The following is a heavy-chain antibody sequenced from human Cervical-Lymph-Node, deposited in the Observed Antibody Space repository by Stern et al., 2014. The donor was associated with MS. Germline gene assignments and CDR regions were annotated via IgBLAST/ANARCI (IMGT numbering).Heavy chain of an antibody. CDR1: GYTFTAFF. D-gene: IGHD1-26*01. Sequence: VQLVESGTQMQKPGASVKVSCKASGYTFTAFFIHWVRQVPGQGLEWMGRLNPNSDDPTYAQNLRDRVTLTSDTSIGTAYLELSRLTSADTAVYYCAREATRIVVGIDYWGQGTQVTVSS. CDR2: LNPNSDDP. V-gene: IGHV1-2*06. J-gene: IGHJ4*02. CDR3: AREATRIVVGIDY.